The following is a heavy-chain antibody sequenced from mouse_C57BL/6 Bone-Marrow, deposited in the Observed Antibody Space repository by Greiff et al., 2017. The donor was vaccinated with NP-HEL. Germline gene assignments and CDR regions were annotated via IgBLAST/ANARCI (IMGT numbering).Heavy chain of an antibody. CDR1: GYTFTDYY. CDR2: INPYNGGT. J-gene: IGHJ2*01. CDR3: ASPYGYDDY. Sequence: VQLKQSGPVLVKPGASVKMSCKASGYTFTDYYMNWVKQSHGKSLEWIGVINPYNGGTSYNQKFKGKATLTVDKSSSTAYMEINSLTSEDSAVYYCASPYGYDDYWGQGTTLTVSS. D-gene: IGHD2-2*01. V-gene: IGHV1-19*01.